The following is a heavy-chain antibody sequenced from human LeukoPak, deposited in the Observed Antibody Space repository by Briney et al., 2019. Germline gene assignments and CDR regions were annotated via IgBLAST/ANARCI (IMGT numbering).Heavy chain of an antibody. CDR1: GYTFTSYD. J-gene: IGHJ6*02. D-gene: IGHD3-22*01. CDR3: ARDYYDRSGYGGFYYYYYGMDV. Sequence: ASVKVSCKASGYTFTSYDINWVRQATGQGLEWMGWMNPNSGNTGYAQKFQGRVTMTRNTSISTAYMELSSLRSEDTAVYYCARDYYDRSGYGGFYYYYYGMDVWGQGTTVTVSS. V-gene: IGHV1-8*01. CDR2: MNPNSGNT.